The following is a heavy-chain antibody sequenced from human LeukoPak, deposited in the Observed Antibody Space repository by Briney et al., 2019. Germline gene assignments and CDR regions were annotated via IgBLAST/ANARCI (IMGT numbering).Heavy chain of an antibody. Sequence: QPGRSLRLSCAASGFTFSSYGMHWVRPAPGKGLEWVAVISYDGSNKYYADSVRGRFTISRDNSKNTLYLQMNSLRAEDTAVYYCAKDLTYSSSWYSSSFDYWGQGTLVTVSS. CDR1: GFTFSSYG. CDR3: AKDLTYSSSWYSSSFDY. V-gene: IGHV3-30*18. CDR2: ISYDGSNK. J-gene: IGHJ4*02. D-gene: IGHD6-13*01.